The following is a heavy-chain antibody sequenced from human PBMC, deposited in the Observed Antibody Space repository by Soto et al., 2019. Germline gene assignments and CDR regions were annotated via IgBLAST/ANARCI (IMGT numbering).Heavy chain of an antibody. CDR1: GGTFSRYA. J-gene: IGHJ4*02. V-gene: IGHV1-69*13. CDR2: IVPIFGAA. CDR3: ARGVYSETGGYYFFL. Sequence: GASVKVSCKASGGTFSRYALSWVRQAPGQGPEWMGGIVPIFGAANYAQKFQGRVTITADESTSTAYMELRSLRSEDTAVYYCARGVYSETGGYYFFLWGQGTPVTVSS. D-gene: IGHD3-22*01.